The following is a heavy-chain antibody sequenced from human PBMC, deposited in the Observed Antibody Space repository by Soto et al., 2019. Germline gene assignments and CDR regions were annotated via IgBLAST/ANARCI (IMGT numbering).Heavy chain of an antibody. D-gene: IGHD6-19*01. Sequence: EVQLVESGGGSVQPGGSLRLSCAASGFTFSTFSMNWVRQAPGRGLEWISYISGGGRPISYADSVKGRFTISRDNAKNSLYQQMYSLADEDTAVYYCARDLGWAFDSWGQGTLVTVSA. J-gene: IGHJ4*02. CDR1: GFTFSTFS. V-gene: IGHV3-48*02. CDR2: ISGGGRPI. CDR3: ARDLGWAFDS.